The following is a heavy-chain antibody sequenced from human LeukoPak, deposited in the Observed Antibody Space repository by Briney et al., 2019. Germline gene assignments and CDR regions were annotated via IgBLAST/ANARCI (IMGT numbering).Heavy chain of an antibody. D-gene: IGHD5-18*01. CDR2: ISSSSAYI. Sequence: PGGSLRLSCEVSGFSLTNYGMDWVRQAPGKGLEWVSSISSSSAYIWYADSVRGRLTISRDNAKNSLYLQMNSLRVEDTAVYYCARELSSSGYYFDSWGQGNLVTVSS. V-gene: IGHV3-21*01. CDR1: GFSLTNYG. J-gene: IGHJ4*02. CDR3: ARELSSSGYYFDS.